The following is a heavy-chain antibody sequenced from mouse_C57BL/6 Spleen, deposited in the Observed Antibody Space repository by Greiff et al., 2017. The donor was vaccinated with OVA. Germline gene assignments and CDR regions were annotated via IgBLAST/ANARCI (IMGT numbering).Heavy chain of an antibody. CDR3: ARGSNYDY. Sequence: QVQLQQPGAELVRPGSSVKLSCTASGYTFTRYWMHWVKQRPIQGLEWIGNIDPSDSETHYNQKFKDKATLTVDKSSSTAYMQLSSLTSEDSAVYYCARGSNYDYWGQGTTLTVSS. D-gene: IGHD2-5*01. CDR1: GYTFTRYW. CDR2: IDPSDSET. J-gene: IGHJ2*01. V-gene: IGHV1-52*01.